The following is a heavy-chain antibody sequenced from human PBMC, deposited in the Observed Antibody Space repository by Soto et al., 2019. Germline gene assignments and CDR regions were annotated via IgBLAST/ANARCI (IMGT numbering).Heavy chain of an antibody. Sequence: QVQLVQSGGEVKKPGASVMVSCKASGYTFTSYGISWVRQAPGQVLEWMGWISAYNGNTNYAQELQVRVTMTTDTSTSTAYMELRSLRSDDTAVYYCARDAGSVVRGVMNYWGQGTLVTVSS. CDR2: ISAYNGNT. D-gene: IGHD3-10*01. J-gene: IGHJ4*02. CDR1: GYTFTSYG. V-gene: IGHV1-18*01. CDR3: ARDAGSVVRGVMNY.